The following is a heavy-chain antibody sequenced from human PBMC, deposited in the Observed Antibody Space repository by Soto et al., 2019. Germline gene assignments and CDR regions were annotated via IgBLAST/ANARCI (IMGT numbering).Heavy chain of an antibody. Sequence: DVQLLESGGGLVQPGGSLRLSCAASGFTFSSYAMSWVRQAPGKGLEWVSGISDSDDTTYYADSVKGRFTISRDKSKNTLYLQMNSLSAGDTAVYSCAKHAGGGTSWFDYWGQGTLVTVSS. CDR3: AKHAGGGTSWFDY. V-gene: IGHV3-23*01. CDR1: GFTFSSYA. J-gene: IGHJ4*02. CDR2: ISDSDDTT. D-gene: IGHD1-1*01.